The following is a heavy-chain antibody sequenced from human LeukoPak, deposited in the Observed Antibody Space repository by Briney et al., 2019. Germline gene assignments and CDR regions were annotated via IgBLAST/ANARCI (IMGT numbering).Heavy chain of an antibody. D-gene: IGHD6-13*01. CDR2: ISYDGSNK. V-gene: IGHV3-30-3*01. J-gene: IGHJ4*02. CDR1: GFTFSSYA. Sequence: PGGSLRLSCAASGFTFSSYAMHWVRQAPGKGLEWVAVISYDGSNKYYADSVKGRFTISRDNSKNTLYLQMNSLRAEDTAVYYCARGDPSCSWYFDYWGQGTLVTVSS. CDR3: ARGDPSCSWYFDY.